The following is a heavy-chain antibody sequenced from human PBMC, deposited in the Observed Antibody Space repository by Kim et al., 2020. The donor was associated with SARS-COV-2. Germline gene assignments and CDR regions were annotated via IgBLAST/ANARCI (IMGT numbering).Heavy chain of an antibody. CDR1: GFTFSSYW. CDR3: ASSIMITFGGVQPPYGMDV. V-gene: IGHV3-74*01. CDR2: INSDGSST. J-gene: IGHJ6*02. D-gene: IGHD3-16*01. Sequence: GGSLRLSCAASGFTFSSYWMHWVRQAPGKGLVWVSRINSDGSSTSYADSVKGRFTIYRDNAKNTLYLQMNSLRAEDTAVYYCASSIMITFGGVQPPYGMDVWGQGNTVTVSS.